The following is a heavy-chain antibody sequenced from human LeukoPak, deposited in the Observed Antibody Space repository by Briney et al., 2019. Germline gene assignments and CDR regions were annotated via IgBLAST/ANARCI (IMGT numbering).Heavy chain of an antibody. CDR2: ISSSSSTI. J-gene: IGHJ4*02. CDR3: ARDVRRAARYYFDY. Sequence: GGSLRLSCAASGFTFSSYSMNWVRQAPGKGLEWLSYISSSSSTIYYADSVKGRFTISRDNAKNSLYLQMNSLRAEDTAVYYCARDVRRAARYYFDYWGQGTLVTVSS. D-gene: IGHD6-25*01. CDR1: GFTFSSYS. V-gene: IGHV3-48*01.